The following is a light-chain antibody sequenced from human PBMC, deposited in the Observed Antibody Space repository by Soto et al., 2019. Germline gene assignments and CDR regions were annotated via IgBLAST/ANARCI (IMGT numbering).Light chain of an antibody. CDR2: DVS. Sequence: QSALTQPASVSGSPGQSITISCTGTSSDVGGYNYVSWYQQHPGKAPKLMIYDVSNRPSGVSDRFSGSKSGNTASLTISGRQADDEADYYCSSSTSSSTPVVFGGGTKLTVL. CDR1: SSDVGGYNY. CDR3: SSSTSSSTPVV. J-gene: IGLJ2*01. V-gene: IGLV2-14*01.